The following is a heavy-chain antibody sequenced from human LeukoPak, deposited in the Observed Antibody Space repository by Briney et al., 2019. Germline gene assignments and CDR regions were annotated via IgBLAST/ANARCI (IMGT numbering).Heavy chain of an antibody. CDR3: ARYRNEALFAFDI. D-gene: IGHD1-14*01. J-gene: IGHJ3*02. V-gene: IGHV4-38-2*01. CDR2: IYHSGST. CDR1: GFAIRSAYY. Sequence: PSETLSLTCAVSGFAIRSAYYWGWIRQPPGKGLEWIGSIYHSGSTYYNPSLKSRVTISIDTSKNQFSLNLRSVTAADTAVYYCARYRNEALFAFDIWGQGTMVTVSS.